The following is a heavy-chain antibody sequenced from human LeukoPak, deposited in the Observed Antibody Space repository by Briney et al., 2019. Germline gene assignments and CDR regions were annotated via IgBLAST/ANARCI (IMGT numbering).Heavy chain of an antibody. V-gene: IGHV3-23*01. CDR3: AEDRIDLDY. CDR1: GFTFSNSA. D-gene: IGHD2-15*01. CDR2: ISGSGGST. J-gene: IGHJ4*02. Sequence: PGGSLRLSWAASGFTFSNSAMGWVRQAPGKGLEWVSTISGSGGSTYYADSVKGRFTISRDNSKNTLYLQMNGLRADDTAVYSCAEDRIDLDYWGQGTLVSVSS.